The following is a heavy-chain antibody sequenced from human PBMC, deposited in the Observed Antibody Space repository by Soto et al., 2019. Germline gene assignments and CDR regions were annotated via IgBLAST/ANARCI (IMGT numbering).Heavy chain of an antibody. D-gene: IGHD2-2*01. CDR3: ATSQGSSTSLEIYYYYYYGMDV. Sequence: QVQLVQSGAEVKKPGSSVKVSCKASGGTFSSYAISWVRQAPGQGLEWMGGIIPISDTTNYAQKFQGRVTITADESTSTAYMELSSLRSEDTVVYYCATSQGSSTSLEIYYYYYYGMDVWGQGTTVTVSS. V-gene: IGHV1-69*01. J-gene: IGHJ6*02. CDR2: IIPISDTT. CDR1: GGTFSSYA.